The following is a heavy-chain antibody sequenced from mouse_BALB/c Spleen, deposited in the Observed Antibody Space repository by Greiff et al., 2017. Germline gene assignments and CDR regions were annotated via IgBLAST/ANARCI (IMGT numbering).Heavy chain of an antibody. V-gene: IGHV5-6*01. CDR2: ISSGGSYT. D-gene: IGHD1-2*01. CDR1: GFTFSSYG. CDR3: ARQGGPLLRPWYFDV. Sequence: EVKLVESGGDLVKPGGSLKLSCAASGFTFSSYGMSWVRQTPDKRLEWVATISSGGSYTYYPDSVKGRFTISRDNAKTTLYLQMSSLKSEDTAMYYCARQGGPLLRPWYFDVWGAGTTVTVSS. J-gene: IGHJ1*01.